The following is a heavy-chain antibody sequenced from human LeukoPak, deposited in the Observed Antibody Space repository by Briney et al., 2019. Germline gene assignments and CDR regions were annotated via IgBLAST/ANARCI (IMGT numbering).Heavy chain of an antibody. CDR1: GFTFSSYA. CDR3: AKIRDGYNYRDY. Sequence: AGGSLRLSCAASGFTFSSYAMSWVRQAPGKGLEWVSAISGSGGSTYYADSVKGRFTISRDNSKNTLYLQMNSLRAEDTAVYYCAKIRDGYNYRDYWGQGTLVTVSS. D-gene: IGHD5-24*01. J-gene: IGHJ4*02. CDR2: ISGSGGST. V-gene: IGHV3-23*01.